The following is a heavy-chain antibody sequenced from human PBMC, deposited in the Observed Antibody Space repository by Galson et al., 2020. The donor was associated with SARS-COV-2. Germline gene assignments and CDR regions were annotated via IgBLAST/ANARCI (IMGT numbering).Heavy chain of an antibody. Sequence: ASVKFSCKASGYTLSSYYMHWVRQAPGQGLEWMGIINPSGGSASYSHKFQGRITMTRDTSTSTVYMELNSLTSDDTAVYYCARGRVSGGYWGQGTLVIVSS. CDR3: ARGRVSGGY. J-gene: IGHJ4*02. CDR1: GYTLSSYY. V-gene: IGHV1-46*03. CDR2: INPSGGSA. D-gene: IGHD1-26*01.